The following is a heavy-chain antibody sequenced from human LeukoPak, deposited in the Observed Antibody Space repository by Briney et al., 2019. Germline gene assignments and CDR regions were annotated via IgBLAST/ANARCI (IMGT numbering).Heavy chain of an antibody. CDR1: GGSISSGGYS. CDR2: IYHSGST. J-gene: IGHJ4*02. CDR3: VRGGVGATTPFGY. V-gene: IGHV4-30-2*01. D-gene: IGHD1-26*01. Sequence: SQTLSLTCAVSGGSISSGGYSWSWIRQPPGKGLEWIGYIYHSGSTYYNPSLKSRVTISVDRSKNQFSLKLSSVTAADTAVYYCVRGGVGATTPFGYWGQGTLVTVSS.